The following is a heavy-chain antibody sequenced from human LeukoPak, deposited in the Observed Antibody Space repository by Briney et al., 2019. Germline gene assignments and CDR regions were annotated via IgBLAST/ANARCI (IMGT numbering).Heavy chain of an antibody. CDR3: ARGAYSGRSSYFDY. CDR2: ISSSSVI. CDR1: GFTFSSYS. J-gene: IGHJ4*02. Sequence: GGSLRLSCAASGFTFSSYSIYWVRQAPGKGLEWISYISSSSVIDYADSVKGRFTVSGDNAKNSLFLQMNSLRAEDTAVHYCARGAYSGRSSYFDYWGQGTLVTVSS. V-gene: IGHV3-48*01. D-gene: IGHD3-10*01.